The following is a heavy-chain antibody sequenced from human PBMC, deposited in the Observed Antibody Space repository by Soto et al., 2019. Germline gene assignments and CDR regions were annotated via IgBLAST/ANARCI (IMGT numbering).Heavy chain of an antibody. J-gene: IGHJ4*02. Sequence: DVQVVESGGGLVQPGGSLRLSCAVSEFTFPTYWMTWVRQAPGKGLEWVANISPDGSAIQYAVSVEGRFTISRDNAKNSVDLQMTDLRAEDTALYYCVRNSGHYRLDHWGQGTLVTVAA. D-gene: IGHD4-4*01. V-gene: IGHV3-7*03. CDR2: ISPDGSAI. CDR3: VRNSGHYRLDH. CDR1: EFTFPTYW.